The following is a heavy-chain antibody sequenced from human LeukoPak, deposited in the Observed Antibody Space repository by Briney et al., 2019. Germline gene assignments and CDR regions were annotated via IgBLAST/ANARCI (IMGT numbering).Heavy chain of an antibody. CDR3: ARHGYGGNSV. Sequence: SESLSLTCTVSGGSISSYYWSWVRQPPGKGLEWIGYIYYSGSTNYNPSLKSRVTISVDTSKNQFSLKLSSVTAADTAVYYCARHGYGGNSVWGQGTLVTVSS. CDR2: IYYSGST. V-gene: IGHV4-59*08. CDR1: GGSISSYY. D-gene: IGHD4-23*01. J-gene: IGHJ4*02.